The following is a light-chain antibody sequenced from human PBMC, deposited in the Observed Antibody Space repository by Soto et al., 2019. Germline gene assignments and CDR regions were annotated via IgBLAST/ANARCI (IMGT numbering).Light chain of an antibody. CDR3: SSYTTSNTRQIV. V-gene: IGLV2-14*03. CDR2: DVS. J-gene: IGLJ1*01. Sequence: QSVLTPPASVSGSPGQSITISCTGTSRDVGGYNYVSWYQHHPGKAPKLLIYDVSNRPSGISNRFSGSKSDNTASLTISGLQPEDEADYYCSSYTTSNTRQIVFGTGTKVTVL. CDR1: SRDVGGYNY.